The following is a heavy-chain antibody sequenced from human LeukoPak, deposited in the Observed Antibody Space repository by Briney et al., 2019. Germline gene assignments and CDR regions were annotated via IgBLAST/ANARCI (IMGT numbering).Heavy chain of an antibody. D-gene: IGHD6-13*01. CDR1: RFTFSSYA. CDR3: AKDRQQLVWGGYNWFDP. CDR2: ISGSGGST. J-gene: IGHJ5*02. Sequence: PGGSLRLSCAASRFTFSSYAMSWVRQAPGKGLEWVSAISGSGGSTYYADSVKGRFTISRDNSKNTLYLQMNSLRAEDTAVYYCAKDRQQLVWGGYNWFDPWGQGTLVTVSS. V-gene: IGHV3-23*01.